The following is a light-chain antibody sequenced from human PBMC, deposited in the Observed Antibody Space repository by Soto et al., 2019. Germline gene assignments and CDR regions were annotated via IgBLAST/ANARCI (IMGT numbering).Light chain of an antibody. Sequence: EIVLTQSPGTLSLSPGERATLSCRASQSVSSSYLGWYQQKPGQAPRLLIYGASSRATGIPDRFSGSGSGTDLTLTISRLEPEDFAVYYCQPYGGSSLYTFGQGTKLEIK. J-gene: IGKJ2*01. CDR2: GAS. V-gene: IGKV3-20*01. CDR1: QSVSSSY. CDR3: QPYGGSSLYT.